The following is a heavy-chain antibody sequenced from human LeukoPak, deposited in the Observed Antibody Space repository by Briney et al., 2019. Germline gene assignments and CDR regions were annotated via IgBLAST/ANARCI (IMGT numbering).Heavy chain of an antibody. D-gene: IGHD3-10*01. CDR1: GFTFSSYA. CDR2: ISGSGGST. J-gene: IGHJ5*02. Sequence: GGSLRLSCAASGFTFSSYAMSWVRQAPGKGLEWVSAISGSGGSTYYADSVKGRFTISRDNSKNTLYLQMNSLRAEDTAVYYCARDVEDYYGSGRGFDPWGQGTLVTVSS. V-gene: IGHV3-23*01. CDR3: ARDVEDYYGSGRGFDP.